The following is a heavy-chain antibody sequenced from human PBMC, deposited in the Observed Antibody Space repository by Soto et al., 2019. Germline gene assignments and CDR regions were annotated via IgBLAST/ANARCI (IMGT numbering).Heavy chain of an antibody. CDR2: IYFSGTT. D-gene: IGHD4-17*01. Sequence: QVQLQESGPRLVQPSETLSLTCSVSGGSVSSDSYYWSWIRQPPGAGLEWIGYIYFSGTTNYNTSLESRVTLLVDSSKNQFSLKLSSVTAADTAVYYCARSPDSGDYVDYWGQGTLVAVSS. CDR1: GGSVSSDSYY. V-gene: IGHV4-61*01. J-gene: IGHJ4*02. CDR3: ARSPDSGDYVDY.